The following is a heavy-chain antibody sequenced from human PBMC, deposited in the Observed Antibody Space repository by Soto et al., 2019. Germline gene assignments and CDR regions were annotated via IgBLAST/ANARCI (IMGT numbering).Heavy chain of an antibody. CDR1: GGSISSGGYY. Sequence: QVQLQESGPGLVKPSQTLSLTCTVSGGSISSGGYYWSWIRQHPGKGLEWIGYIYYSGSTYYNPSLKRRVTISVDTSTNQFPLKLSSVTAADTAVYYCARDRSGSSFFYYYYMDVWGKGTTVTVSS. J-gene: IGHJ6*03. D-gene: IGHD6-6*01. CDR2: IYYSGST. V-gene: IGHV4-31*03. CDR3: ARDRSGSSFFYYYYMDV.